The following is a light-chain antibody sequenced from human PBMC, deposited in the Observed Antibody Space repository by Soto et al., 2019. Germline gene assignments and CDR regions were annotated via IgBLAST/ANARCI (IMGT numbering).Light chain of an antibody. CDR3: SSYTSGSTLYV. Sequence: QSALSQPASVSGSPGQSITICCTGTSSDVGSYNYVSWYQQHPGKAPRLMIYASSNRPSGVSHRFSGSRSGNTASLTISGLQAEDEADYFCSSYTSGSTLYVFGSGTKVTVL. CDR1: SSDVGSYNY. J-gene: IGLJ1*01. V-gene: IGLV2-14*01. CDR2: ASS.